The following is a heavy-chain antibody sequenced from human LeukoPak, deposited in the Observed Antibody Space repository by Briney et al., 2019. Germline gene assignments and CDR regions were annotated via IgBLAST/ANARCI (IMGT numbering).Heavy chain of an antibody. CDR2: IWYDGSNK. CDR1: GFTFSSYG. CDR3: AKELWGSGSYGVAYYMDV. D-gene: IGHD3-10*01. V-gene: IGHV3-33*06. J-gene: IGHJ6*03. Sequence: PGGSLRLSCAASGFTFSSYGMHWVRQALGKGLGWVAVIWYDGSNKYYADSVKGRFTISRDNSKNTLYLQMNSLRAEDTAVYYCAKELWGSGSYGVAYYMDVWGKGTTVTVSS.